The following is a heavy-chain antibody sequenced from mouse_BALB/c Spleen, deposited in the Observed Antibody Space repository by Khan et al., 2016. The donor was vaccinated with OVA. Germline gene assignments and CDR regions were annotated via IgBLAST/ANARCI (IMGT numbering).Heavy chain of an antibody. CDR2: IWAGGST. CDR1: GFSLTSYG. D-gene: IGHD1-3*01. J-gene: IGHJ2*01. V-gene: IGHV2-9*02. Sequence: QVQLQQSGPGLVAPSQSLSITCTVSGFSLTSYGVHWVRQPPGKGLEWLGVIWAGGSTNYNSALLSRLSSSKDNSKSQVFLKMNRLQTEDTAMYYCARLEDIGGQGTTLTVSS. CDR3: ARLEDI.